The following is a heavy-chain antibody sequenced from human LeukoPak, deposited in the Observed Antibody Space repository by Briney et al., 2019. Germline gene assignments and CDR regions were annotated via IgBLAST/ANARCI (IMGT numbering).Heavy chain of an antibody. V-gene: IGHV1-8*01. CDR2: MNPNSGNT. CDR3: ARGRLSDDLEWLLPVPFDP. D-gene: IGHD3-3*01. J-gene: IGHJ5*02. CDR1: GYTFTSYD. Sequence: ASVNVSCKASGYTFTSYDINWVRQAPGPGLEWMGWMNPNSGNTDYAQKFQGRVTITRNTSISTAYMELSSLRSEDTAVYYCARGRLSDDLEWLLPVPFDPWGQGTLVTVSS.